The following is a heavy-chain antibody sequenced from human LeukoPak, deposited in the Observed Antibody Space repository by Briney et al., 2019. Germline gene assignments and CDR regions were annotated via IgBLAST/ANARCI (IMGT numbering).Heavy chain of an antibody. D-gene: IGHD5-18*01. CDR2: INHSGST. CDR3: ARDGYSYGYRSFDY. CDR1: GGSFSGYH. J-gene: IGHJ4*02. Sequence: SETLSLTCAVYGGSFSGYHWSWIRQPPGKGLEWIGEINHSGSTNYNPSLKSRVTISVDTSKNQFSLKLSSVTAADTAVYYCARDGYSYGYRSFDYWGQGTLVTVSS. V-gene: IGHV4-34*01.